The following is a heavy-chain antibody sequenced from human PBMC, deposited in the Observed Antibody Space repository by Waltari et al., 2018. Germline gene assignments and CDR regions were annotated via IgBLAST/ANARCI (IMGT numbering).Heavy chain of an antibody. CDR2: IYYSGST. D-gene: IGHD2-15*01. CDR1: GGSISSSSYY. V-gene: IGHV4-39*01. Sequence: QLQLQESGPGLVKPSETLSLTCTVSGGSISSSSYYWGWIRQPPGQGLEWIGSIYYSGSTYYNPSLKSRVTISVDTSKNQFSLKLSSVTAADTAVYYCARAERYCSGGSCYSHDAFDIWGQGTMVTVSS. CDR3: ARAERYCSGGSCYSHDAFDI. J-gene: IGHJ3*02.